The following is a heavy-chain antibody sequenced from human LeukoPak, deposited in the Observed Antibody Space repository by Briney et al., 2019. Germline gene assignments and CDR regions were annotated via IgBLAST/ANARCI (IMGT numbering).Heavy chain of an antibody. D-gene: IGHD1-26*01. CDR3: ARGRVGGPFAFDY. CDR2: INWNGGST. V-gene: IGHV3-20*01. Sequence: PGGSLRLSCAASGFTFDDHGMSWVRQAPGKGLEWVSGINWNGGSTGYVGSVKGRFTIFRDNAKNSLFLQMNSLRAEDTALYHCARGRVGGPFAFDYWGQGTLVTVSS. CDR1: GFTFDDHG. J-gene: IGHJ4*02.